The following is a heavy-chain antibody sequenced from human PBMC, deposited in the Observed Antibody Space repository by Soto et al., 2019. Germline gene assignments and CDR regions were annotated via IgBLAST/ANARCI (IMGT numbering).Heavy chain of an antibody. J-gene: IGHJ6*03. D-gene: IGHD4-17*01. V-gene: IGHV4-31*03. CDR2: IYYSGST. Sequence: SETLSLTCTVSGGSISSGGYYWSWIRQHPGKGLEWIGYIYYSGSTYYNPSLKSRVTISVDTSKNQFSLKLSSVTAADTAVYYCATHGDYPTYYYYMDVWGKGTTVTVSS. CDR3: ATHGDYPTYYYYMDV. CDR1: GGSISSGGYY.